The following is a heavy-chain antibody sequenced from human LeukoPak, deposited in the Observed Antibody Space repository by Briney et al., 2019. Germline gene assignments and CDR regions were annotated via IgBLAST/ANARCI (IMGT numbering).Heavy chain of an antibody. CDR2: ISGSGGST. D-gene: IGHD6-19*01. J-gene: IGHJ4*02. Sequence: GGSLRLSCAASGFTFSSYAMSWVRQAPGKGLEWVSAISGSGGSTYYADSVKGRFTISRDNSKNTLYLQMNSLRAEDTAVYYCAKGAGIAVAGTYTTCFDYWGQGTLVTVSS. CDR3: AKGAGIAVAGTYTTCFDY. V-gene: IGHV3-23*01. CDR1: GFTFSSYA.